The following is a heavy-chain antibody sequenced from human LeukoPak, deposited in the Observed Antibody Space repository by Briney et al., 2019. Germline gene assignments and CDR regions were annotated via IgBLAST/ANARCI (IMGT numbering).Heavy chain of an antibody. V-gene: IGHV1-18*01. CDR1: GYTLTELS. CDR2: ISTYNGNT. Sequence: ASVKVSCKVSGYTLTELSMHWVRQAPGKGLEWMGWISTYNGNTNYAQKLQGRVTLTTDTSTSTAYMELRSVRSDDTAVYYCARDLGTNYDSSGYWGQGTLVTVSS. CDR3: ARDLGTNYDSSGY. D-gene: IGHD3-22*01. J-gene: IGHJ4*02.